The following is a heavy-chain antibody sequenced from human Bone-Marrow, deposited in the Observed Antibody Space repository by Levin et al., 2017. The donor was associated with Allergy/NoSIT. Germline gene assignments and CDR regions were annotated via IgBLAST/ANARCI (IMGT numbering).Heavy chain of an antibody. CDR1: GYSVNSAYS. J-gene: IGHJ4*02. D-gene: IGHD4-17*01. V-gene: IGHV4-38-2*02. CDR3: ASMTTVTKTYYFDY. CDR2: LYSTGDT. Sequence: KASETLSLTCTVSGYSVNSAYSWGWVRQPPGRGLEWIGNLYSTGDTYYRPSLKSRVTISIRTSTNQFSLKLTSVTAADTAVYYCASMTTVTKTYYFDYWGQGTLVTVSS.